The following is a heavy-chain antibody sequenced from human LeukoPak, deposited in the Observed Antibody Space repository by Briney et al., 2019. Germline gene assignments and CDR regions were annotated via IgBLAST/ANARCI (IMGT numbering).Heavy chain of an antibody. D-gene: IGHD5-18*01. V-gene: IGHV4-4*07. J-gene: IGHJ3*02. CDR1: GGSISSYY. Sequence: KPSETLSLTCTVSGGSISSYYWSWIRQPAGKGLEWIGRIYTSGSTNYNPSLKSRVTMSVDTSKNQFSLKLSSVTAADTAVYYCARVKIVGYSYGWGVDAFDIWGQGTMVTVSS. CDR3: ARVKIVGYSYGWGVDAFDI. CDR2: IYTSGST.